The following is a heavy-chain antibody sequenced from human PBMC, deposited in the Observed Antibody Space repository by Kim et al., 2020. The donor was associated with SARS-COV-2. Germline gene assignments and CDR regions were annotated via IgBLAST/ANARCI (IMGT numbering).Heavy chain of an antibody. CDR2: IYYSGST. Sequence: SETLSLTCTVSGGSISTSSYYWGWIRQPPGKGLEWIGSIYYSGSTYYNPSLKSRVTISVDTSKNQFSLKLSSVTAADTAVYYCARQVDIVVVPAAFDYWGQGTLVTVSS. CDR1: GGSISTSSYY. J-gene: IGHJ4*02. V-gene: IGHV4-39*01. D-gene: IGHD2-2*01. CDR3: ARQVDIVVVPAAFDY.